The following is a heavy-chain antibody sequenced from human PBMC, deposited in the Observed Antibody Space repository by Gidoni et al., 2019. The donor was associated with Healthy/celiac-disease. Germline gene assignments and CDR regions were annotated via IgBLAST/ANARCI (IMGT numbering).Heavy chain of an antibody. CDR1: GYTFTGYY. CDR2: INPNSGGT. Sequence: QVQLVQSGAEVKKPGASVKVSCKASGYTFTGYYMHWVRQAPGQGLEWMGWINPNSGGTNYAQKFQGRVTMTRDTSISTAYMGLSRLRSDDTAVYYCARDGWGELGSYYFDYWGQGTLVTVSS. J-gene: IGHJ4*02. D-gene: IGHD1-7*01. V-gene: IGHV1-2*02. CDR3: ARDGWGELGSYYFDY.